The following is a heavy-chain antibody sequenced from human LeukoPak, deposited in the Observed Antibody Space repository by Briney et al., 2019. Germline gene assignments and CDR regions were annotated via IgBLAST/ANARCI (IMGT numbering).Heavy chain of an antibody. V-gene: IGHV4-59*01. J-gene: IGHJ4*02. CDR2: ISYSGST. CDR1: AGSISSYY. CDR3: ARVGHGYNYYFFDY. Sequence: SETLSLTCTVSAGSISSYYWSWIRQPPGKGLEWIGYISYSGSTNYNPSLKSRVTISVDTSKNQFSLKLSSVTAADTAVYHCARVGHGYNYYFFDYWGQGTLVTVSS. D-gene: IGHD5-24*01.